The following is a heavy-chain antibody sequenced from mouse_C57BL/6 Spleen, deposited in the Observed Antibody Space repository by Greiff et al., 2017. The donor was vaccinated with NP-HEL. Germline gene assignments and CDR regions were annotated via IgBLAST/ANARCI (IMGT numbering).Heavy chain of an antibody. J-gene: IGHJ4*01. V-gene: IGHV3-6*01. CDR2: ISYDGSN. CDR3: AREGYAMDY. Sequence: DVKLQESGPGLVKPSQSLSLTCSVTGYSITSGYYWNWLRPFPGNKLEWMGYISYDGSNNYNPSLKNRISITRDTSQNQFFLKLKSVTSDDTATYYCAREGYAMDYWGQGTSVTVSS. CDR1: GYSITSGYY.